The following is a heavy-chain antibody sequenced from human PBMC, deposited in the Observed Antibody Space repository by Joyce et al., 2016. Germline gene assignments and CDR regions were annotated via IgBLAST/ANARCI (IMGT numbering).Heavy chain of an antibody. V-gene: IGHV1-2*02. D-gene: IGHD3-3*01. Sequence: QVQLVQSGAEVKKPGASVKVSCKTSGYTFTGYYMHWVRQAPGQGLEWMGWINPNSGGASYAQKFQGRVTMTRDTSISTAYLELSRLRSDDTAVYYCARGGLWSGYDDIDYWGQGTLVTVSS. J-gene: IGHJ4*02. CDR3: ARGGLWSGYDDIDY. CDR1: GYTFTGYY. CDR2: INPNSGGA.